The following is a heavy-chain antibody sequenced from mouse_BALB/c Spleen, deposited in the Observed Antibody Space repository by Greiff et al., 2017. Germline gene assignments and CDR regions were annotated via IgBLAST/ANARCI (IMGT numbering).Heavy chain of an antibody. Sequence: EVKLQESGTVLARPGASVKMSCKASGYTFTSYWMHWVKQRPGQGLEWSGAIYPGNSDTSYNQKFKGKAKLTAVTSTSTAYMELSSLTNEDSAVYYCTRWTTVPRTSDVWGAGTTVTVSS. CDR3: TRWTTVPRTSDV. CDR2: IYPGNSDT. CDR1: GYTFTSYW. D-gene: IGHD1-1*01. V-gene: IGHV1-5*01. J-gene: IGHJ1*01.